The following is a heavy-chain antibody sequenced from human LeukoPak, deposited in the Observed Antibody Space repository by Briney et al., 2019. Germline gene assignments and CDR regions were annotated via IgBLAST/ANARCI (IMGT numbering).Heavy chain of an antibody. CDR3: AREVAVAAFDI. CDR2: INSDGSST. Sequence: GGSLRLSCAASGFTFSSYWMHWVRQAPGKGLEWASRINSDGSSTSYADSVKGRFTISRDNAKNTLYLQMNSLRAEDTAVYYCAREVAVAAFDIWGQGTMVTVSS. V-gene: IGHV3-74*01. J-gene: IGHJ3*02. D-gene: IGHD6-19*01. CDR1: GFTFSSYW.